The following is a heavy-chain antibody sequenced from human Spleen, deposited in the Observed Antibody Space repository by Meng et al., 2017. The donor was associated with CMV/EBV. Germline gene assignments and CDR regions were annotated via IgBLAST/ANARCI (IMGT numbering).Heavy chain of an antibody. J-gene: IGHJ5*02. V-gene: IGHV1-18*01. CDR2: ISAYNGNT. CDR1: GYTFTSYG. D-gene: IGHD6-19*01. Sequence: KVSCKASGYTFTSYGISWVRQAPGQGLEWMGWISAYNGNTNYAQKPSTSTAYMELSSLRSEDTAVYYCASVSPPPHSSGWYGNWFDPWGQGTLVTVSS. CDR3: ASVSPPPHSSGWYGNWFDP.